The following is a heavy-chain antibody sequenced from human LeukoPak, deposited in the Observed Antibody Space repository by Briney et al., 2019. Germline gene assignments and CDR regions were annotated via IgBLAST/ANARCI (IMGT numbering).Heavy chain of an antibody. CDR1: GFTFSNYW. CDR2: INQDGSEE. D-gene: IGHD6-19*01. CDR3: ARDQVLRRQWLVRGYYYYGMDV. J-gene: IGHJ6*02. Sequence: GGSLRLSCAASGFTFSNYWMTWVRQAPGKGLEWVAHINQDGSEEHYMDSAKARFTISRDNAKNSLYLQMNSLRAEDTAVYYCARDQVLRRQWLVRGYYYYGMDVWGQGTTVTVSS. V-gene: IGHV3-7*01.